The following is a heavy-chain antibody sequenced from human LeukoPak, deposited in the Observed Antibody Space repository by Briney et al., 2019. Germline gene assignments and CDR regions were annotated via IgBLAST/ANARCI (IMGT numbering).Heavy chain of an antibody. CDR3: TTTTWIQLWPKLFDY. V-gene: IGHV3-15*01. D-gene: IGHD5-18*01. CDR1: GFTFNNAW. CDR2: IKSKTDGGTT. Sequence: GGSLRLSCAASGFTFNNAWMGWVRQAPGKGLEWVGRIKSKTDGGTTDYAAHVKGRFTISRDDSKSTLYLQVNSLKTEDTAVYYCTTTTWIQLWPKLFDYWGQGTLVTVSS. J-gene: IGHJ4*02.